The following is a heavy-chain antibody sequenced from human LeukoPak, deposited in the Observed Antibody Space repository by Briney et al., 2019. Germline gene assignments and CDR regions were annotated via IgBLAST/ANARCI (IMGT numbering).Heavy chain of an antibody. CDR3: ARDRPLHYYDSSGYGY. Sequence: GGSLRLSCAASGFTLSSYSMNWVRQAPGKGLEWVSSISSSSSYIYYADSVKGRFTISRDNAKNSLYLQMNSLRAEDTAVYYCARDRPLHYYDSSGYGYWGRGTLVTVSS. V-gene: IGHV3-21*01. J-gene: IGHJ4*02. CDR2: ISSSSSYI. CDR1: GFTLSSYS. D-gene: IGHD3-22*01.